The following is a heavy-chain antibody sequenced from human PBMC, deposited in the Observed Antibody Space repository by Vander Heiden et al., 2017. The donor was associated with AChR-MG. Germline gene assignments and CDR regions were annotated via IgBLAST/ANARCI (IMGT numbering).Heavy chain of an antibody. J-gene: IGHJ5*02. Sequence: EVQLVQSGAEVKKPGEPPKISCKGSGYSFTSSWIGGGRQMPGEGLEWMGIIYPGDSDTRYSPSFQGQVTISADKSISTAYLQWSSLKASDTAMYYCARHSLQFTIFGVVIANWFDPWGQGTLVTVSS. D-gene: IGHD3-3*01. V-gene: IGHV5-51*01. CDR3: ARHSLQFTIFGVVIANWFDP. CDR2: IYPGDSDT. CDR1: GYSFTSSW.